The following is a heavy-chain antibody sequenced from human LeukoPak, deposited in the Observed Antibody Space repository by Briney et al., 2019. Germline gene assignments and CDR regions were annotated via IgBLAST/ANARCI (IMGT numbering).Heavy chain of an antibody. J-gene: IGHJ4*02. CDR2: IYSSGST. CDR3: ARTTVAGVWDY. CDR1: GGSITSYY. D-gene: IGHD6-19*01. V-gene: IGHV4-4*07. Sequence: SDTLSLTCTVSGGSITSYYWSWIRQPAGKGLEWIGRIYSSGSTNYNPSLKSRVTMSVDTSKNHFSLKLTSVTAADTAVYYCARTTVAGVWDYWGQGSLVTVSS.